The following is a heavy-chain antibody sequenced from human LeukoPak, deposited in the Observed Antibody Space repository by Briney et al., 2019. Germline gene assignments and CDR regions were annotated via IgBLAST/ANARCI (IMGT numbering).Heavy chain of an antibody. V-gene: IGHV3-48*03. Sequence: GGSLRLSCAASGFDFGAYEMNWVRQAPGKGLEWVAYFAGSDTTKYYADSVRGRFTISRDNAKKSLYLQMNSLRAEDTALYYCTTLGYHLDTWGQGTLVTVSS. J-gene: IGHJ5*02. CDR3: TTLGYHLDT. CDR2: FAGSDTTK. D-gene: IGHD3-22*01. CDR1: GFDFGAYE.